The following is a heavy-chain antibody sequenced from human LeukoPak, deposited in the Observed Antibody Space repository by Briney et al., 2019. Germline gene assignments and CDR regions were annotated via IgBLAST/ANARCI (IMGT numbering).Heavy chain of an antibody. V-gene: IGHV1-2*06. J-gene: IGHJ4*02. CDR1: GYTFTGYY. CDR2: INPNSGGT. CDR3: ARDLVTDYYGSGIDY. Sequence: ASVTVSFTASGYTFTGYYMHWVRQAPGQGLEWMGRINPNSGGTNYAQKFQGRVTMTRDTSISTAYMELSRLRSDDTAVYYCARDLVTDYYGSGIDYWGQGTLVTVSS. D-gene: IGHD3-10*01.